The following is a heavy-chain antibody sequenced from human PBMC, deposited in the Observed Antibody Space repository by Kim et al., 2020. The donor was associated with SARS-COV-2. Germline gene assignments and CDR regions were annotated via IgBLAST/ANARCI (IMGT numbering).Heavy chain of an antibody. D-gene: IGHD3-10*01. CDR3: AKEFGEFQYPPYYGMDV. J-gene: IGHJ6*02. CDR2: ISGSDGST. CDR1: GFTFRSYT. Sequence: GGSLRLSCAASGFTFRSYTMNWVRQAPGKGLEWVSAISGSDGSTYYADSVKGRFTISRDNSKSTLYLQMNSLRAEDTAVYYCAKEFGEFQYPPYYGMDVWGQGTTVTVSS. V-gene: IGHV3-23*01.